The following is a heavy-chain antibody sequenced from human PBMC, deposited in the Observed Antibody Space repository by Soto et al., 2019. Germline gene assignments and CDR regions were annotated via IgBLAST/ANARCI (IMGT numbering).Heavy chain of an antibody. CDR3: ERDFSSSWTGWFDP. J-gene: IGHJ5*02. CDR1: VFIFNDYY. V-gene: IGHV3-11*01. Sequence: PWGSLRLSFSASVFIFNDYYMYWIRPAPGKGLEWISYISSTSYTIYYADSVKGRFTISRDNAKKSLYLQMNSLRAEDTAVYYCERDFSSSWTGWFDPWGQGTLVTVSS. D-gene: IGHD6-13*01. CDR2: ISSTSYTI.